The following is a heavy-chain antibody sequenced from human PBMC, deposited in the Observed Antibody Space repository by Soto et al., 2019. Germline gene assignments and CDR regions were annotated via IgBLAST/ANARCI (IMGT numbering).Heavy chain of an antibody. CDR2: ISGSGGGT. CDR3: AKAGGDCSGGSCYSGFFHY. V-gene: IGHV3-23*01. D-gene: IGHD2-15*01. CDR1: EFTFTNYA. Sequence: EVQLLESGGDLVQPGGSLRLSCAAPEFTFTNYAMGWVRQAPGKGLEWVSVISGSGGGTYYADSVKGRFTIARDNSKNTLYLQMNSLRADDTAVYYCAKAGGDCSGGSCYSGFFHYWGQGTLVTVSS. J-gene: IGHJ4*02.